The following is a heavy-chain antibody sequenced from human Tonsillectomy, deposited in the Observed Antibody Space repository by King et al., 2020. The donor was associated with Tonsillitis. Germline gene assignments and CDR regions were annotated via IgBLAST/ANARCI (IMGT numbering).Heavy chain of an antibody. CDR2: IYHSGSP. V-gene: IGHV4-30-4*07. CDR3: VRMDSFDCGGDCYPFDY. J-gene: IGHJ4*02. CDR1: GGSISSGDYS. Sequence: VQLQESGPGLVKPSQTLSLTCAVSGGSISSGDYSWNWIRQPPGKILEWIGYIYHSGSPYYNPSLKSRVTISVDTSKNQFSLKLSSVTAADTAVYYCVRMDSFDCGGDCYPFDYWGQGTLVTVSS. D-gene: IGHD2-21*02.